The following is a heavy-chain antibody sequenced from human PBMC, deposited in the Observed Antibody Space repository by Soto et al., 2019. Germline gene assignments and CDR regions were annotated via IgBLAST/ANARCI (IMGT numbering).Heavy chain of an antibody. CDR3: ARVRRSGGDCFYDY. D-gene: IGHD2-21*02. J-gene: IGHJ4*02. V-gene: IGHV3-7*03. CDR2: INQGGSGE. CDR1: GFTSRSYW. Sequence: GGSLRLSCGSSGFTSRSYWMSWVRQAPGKGLEWVASINQGGSGEYYLDSVRGRFTISRDNAKNSLYLQMNSLRVDDTAMYFCARVRRSGGDCFYDYWGQGTLVTVSS.